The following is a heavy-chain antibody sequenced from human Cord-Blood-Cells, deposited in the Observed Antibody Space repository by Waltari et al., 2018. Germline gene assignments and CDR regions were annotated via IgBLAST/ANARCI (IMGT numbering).Heavy chain of an antibody. CDR3: ARKATGVQFDY. CDR2: IDYSGST. Sequence: QLQLRASGPGLVKPSETLSLTCPVPGGSLSSSRYYWGLIIQPPGKWLEWLGSIDYSGSTSYNPSLKSRVTISVDTSKNQFSLKLSSVTAADTAVYYCARKATGVQFDYWGQGTLVTVSS. V-gene: IGHV4-39*01. J-gene: IGHJ4*02. D-gene: IGHD7-27*01. CDR1: GGSLSSSRYY.